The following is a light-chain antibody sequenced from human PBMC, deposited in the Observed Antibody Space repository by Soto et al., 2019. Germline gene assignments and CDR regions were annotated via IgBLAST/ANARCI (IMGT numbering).Light chain of an antibody. CDR1: SRDICGYDF. CDR2: DVI. V-gene: IGLV2-8*01. J-gene: IGLJ2*01. CDR3: SSYGGSNNLL. Sequence: QSALTQPPSASGSPGQSVTISCTGTSRDICGYDFVSWYQQHPGKSPKLLIYDVIKRPSGVPDRFSGSKSGNTASLTVSGLQTDDEADYYCSSYGGSNNLLFGGGTQLTVL.